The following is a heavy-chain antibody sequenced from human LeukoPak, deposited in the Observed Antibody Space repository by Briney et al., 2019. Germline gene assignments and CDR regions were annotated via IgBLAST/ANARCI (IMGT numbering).Heavy chain of an antibody. J-gene: IGHJ6*02. CDR1: GGSSSSYY. Sequence: SETLSLTSTVSGGSSSSYYWSWIRQPPGKGLEWIGYIYYSGSTNCNPSLKSRVTISVDTSKNQFSLKLSSVTAADTAVYYCASSGSLYYYGMDVWGQGTTVTVSS. CDR3: ASSGSLYYYGMDV. V-gene: IGHV4-59*08. CDR2: IYYSGST. D-gene: IGHD3-22*01.